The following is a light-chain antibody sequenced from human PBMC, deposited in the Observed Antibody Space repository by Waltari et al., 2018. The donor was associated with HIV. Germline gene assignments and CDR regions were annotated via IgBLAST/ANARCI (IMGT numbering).Light chain of an antibody. J-gene: IGLJ3*02. V-gene: IGLV2-11*01. CDR1: NTDVAGYNY. CDR3: CSYAGTYGWV. CDR2: DVN. Sequence: QSALTQPRSVSGSPGQSVTISCTGTNTDVAGYNYVSWYQQHPDKAPKVMIFDVNKRPSGVPDRCVGSKSGSTASLTISGLQAEDEADYYCCSYAGTYGWVFGGGTKVTVL.